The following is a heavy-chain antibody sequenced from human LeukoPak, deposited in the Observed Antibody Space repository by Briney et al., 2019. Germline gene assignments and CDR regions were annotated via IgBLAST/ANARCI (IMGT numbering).Heavy chain of an antibody. J-gene: IGHJ6*03. D-gene: IGHD3-10*01. CDR3: ARGQKSGSPSYYYYYYMDV. CDR1: GYSISSGYY. CDR2: IYHSGST. V-gene: IGHV4-38-2*02. Sequence: SETLSLTCTVSGYSISSGYYWGWIRQPPGKGLEWIGSIYHSGSTYYNPSLKSRVTISVDTSKNQFSLKLSSVTAADTAVYYCARGQKSGSPSYYYYYYMDVWGKGTTVTVSS.